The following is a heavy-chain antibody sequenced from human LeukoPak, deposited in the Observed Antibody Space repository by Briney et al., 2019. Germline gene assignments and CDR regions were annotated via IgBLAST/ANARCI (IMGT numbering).Heavy chain of an antibody. CDR2: IHPEGNEK. V-gene: IGHV3-7*04. CDR3: ARGDAFSGDH. J-gene: IGHJ4*02. CDR1: GFTFSNFW. Sequence: GGSLRLSCVVSGFTFSNFWMSWVRQAPGRGLEWVANIHPEGNEKYHVESVKGRFTISRDNAKNSLFLQMNGLRVEDTAVYYCARGDAFSGDHWGQGTLVTVSS.